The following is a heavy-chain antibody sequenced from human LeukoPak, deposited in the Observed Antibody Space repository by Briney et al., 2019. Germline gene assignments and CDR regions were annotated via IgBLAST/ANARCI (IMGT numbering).Heavy chain of an antibody. CDR1: GGSFSGYY. V-gene: IGHV4-34*01. CDR2: INHSGST. Sequence: PSETLSLTCAVYGGSFSGYYWSWIRQPPGKGLEWIGEINHSGSTNYNPSLKSRVTISVDTSKNQFSLKLSSVTAADTAVYYCARAVDGYSYGYGYYYYMDVWGKGTTVTISS. J-gene: IGHJ6*03. D-gene: IGHD5-18*01. CDR3: ARAVDGYSYGYGYYYYMDV.